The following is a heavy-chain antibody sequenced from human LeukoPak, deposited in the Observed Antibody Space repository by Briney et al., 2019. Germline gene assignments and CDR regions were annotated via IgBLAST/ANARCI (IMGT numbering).Heavy chain of an antibody. V-gene: IGHV3-74*01. CDR3: ASPRSGDRGGYHDPCDI. Sequence: GGSLRLSCAGSGFTFNNSWMHWVRQAPGKRLVWVSRINSDGTRSYADSVKGRFTISRDNAKNTLFLQMNSLRVEDTAVYFCASPRSGDRGGYHDPCDIWGQGTMATVSS. CDR2: INSDGTR. J-gene: IGHJ3*02. CDR1: GFTFNNSW. D-gene: IGHD3-22*01.